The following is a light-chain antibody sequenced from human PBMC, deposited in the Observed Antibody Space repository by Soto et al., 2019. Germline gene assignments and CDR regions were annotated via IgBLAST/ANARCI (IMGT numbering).Light chain of an antibody. CDR2: AAS. J-gene: IGKJ5*01. CDR3: QQLNSYPIT. CDR1: QGLSSD. Sequence: DIQLTQSPSFLSASVGDRVTITCRASQGLSSDLAWYQQKPGEAPKLLIYAASTLQSGVPSRFSGSGSGTECTLTISSLQPEDFATYYCQQLNSYPITFGQGTRLEIK. V-gene: IGKV1-9*01.